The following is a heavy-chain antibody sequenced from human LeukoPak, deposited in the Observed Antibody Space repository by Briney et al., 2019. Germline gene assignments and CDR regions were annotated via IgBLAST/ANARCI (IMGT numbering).Heavy chain of an antibody. D-gene: IGHD3-22*01. CDR3: ARARGSGYSYYFDY. Sequence: SVKVSCKASGGTFSSYAVSWVRQAPGQGLEWMGGIIPIFGTANYAQKFQGRVTITADKSTSTAYMELSSLRSEDTAVYYCARARGSGYSYYFDYWGQGTLVTVSS. CDR1: GGTFSSYA. V-gene: IGHV1-69*06. CDR2: IIPIFGTA. J-gene: IGHJ4*02.